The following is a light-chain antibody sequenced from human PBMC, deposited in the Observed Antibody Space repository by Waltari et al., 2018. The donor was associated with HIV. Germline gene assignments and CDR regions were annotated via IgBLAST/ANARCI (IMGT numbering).Light chain of an antibody. J-gene: IGLJ3*02. CDR1: ALPKKY. CDR3: YSTDSSGNHRV. CDR2: VDT. V-gene: IGLV3-10*01. Sequence: SYELTQQPSVSVSPGQTARITGSGDALPKKYASWYQQKSGQAPVLVIYVDTKRPSGIPERFSGSSSGTMATLTISGAQVEDEADYYCYSTDSSGNHRVFGGGTKLTVL.